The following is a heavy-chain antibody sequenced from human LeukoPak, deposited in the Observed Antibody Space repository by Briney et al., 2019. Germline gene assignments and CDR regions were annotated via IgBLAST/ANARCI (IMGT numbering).Heavy chain of an antibody. CDR3: ARDREGLNKDFDY. D-gene: IGHD3-16*01. V-gene: IGHV4-39*07. J-gene: IGHJ4*02. CDR1: GGSISSSRYY. CDR2: IDYSGRT. Sequence: SETLSLTCTVSGGSISSSRYYWGWIRQPPGKGLEWIGSIDYSGRTYYNPSLKSRVTVSVDTPKNQFSLKLSSVTAADTAVYYCARDREGLNKDFDYWGQGILVTVSP.